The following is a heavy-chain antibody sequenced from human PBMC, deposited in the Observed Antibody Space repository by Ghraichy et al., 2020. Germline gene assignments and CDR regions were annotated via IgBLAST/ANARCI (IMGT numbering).Heavy chain of an antibody. CDR2: ITHSGST. D-gene: IGHD3-10*01. CDR3: ARLSMVRGVTIDY. V-gene: IGHV4-34*01. Sequence: SQTLSLTCAVYGGSFSGYYWSWIRQPPGKGLEWIGEITHSGSTNYHPSLKLRVTISVDTSKNQFSLKLGSVTAADTAVYYCARLSMVRGVTIDYWGQGTLVTVSS. CDR1: GGSFSGYY. J-gene: IGHJ4*02.